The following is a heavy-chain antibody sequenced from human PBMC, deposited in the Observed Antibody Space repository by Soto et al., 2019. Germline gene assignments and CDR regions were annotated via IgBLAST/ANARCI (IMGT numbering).Heavy chain of an antibody. V-gene: IGHV1-18*01. Sequence: ASVKVSCKASGYTFTSYGISWVRQAPGQGLEWMGWISAYNGNTNYAQKLQGRVTMTTDTSTSTAYMELRSLRSDDTAVYYCARGRRREVFGTVNYYYGMDVWGQGTTVTVSS. CDR2: ISAYNGNT. CDR3: ARGRRREVFGTVNYYYGMDV. J-gene: IGHJ6*02. CDR1: GYTFTSYG. D-gene: IGHD1-1*01.